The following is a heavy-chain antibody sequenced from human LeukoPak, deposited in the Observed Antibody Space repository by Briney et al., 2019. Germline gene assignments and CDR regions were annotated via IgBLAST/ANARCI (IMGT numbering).Heavy chain of an antibody. D-gene: IGHD1-26*01. V-gene: IGHV1-69*05. CDR2: IIPIFGTA. Sequence: GASVKVSCKASGGTFSSYAISWVRQAPGQGLEWMGGIIPIFGTANYAQKFQGRVTMTRDMSTSTVYMELSSLRSEDTAVYYCARDPRSMYAFDIWGQGTMVTVSS. CDR1: GGTFSSYA. CDR3: ARDPRSMYAFDI. J-gene: IGHJ3*02.